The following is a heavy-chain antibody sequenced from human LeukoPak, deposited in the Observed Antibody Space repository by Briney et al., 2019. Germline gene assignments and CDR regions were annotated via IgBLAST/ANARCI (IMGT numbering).Heavy chain of an antibody. Sequence: GGSLRLSCAASGFTFNDYAMHWVRQAPGKGLEWVSGINWNIDTIGYADSVKGRFTISRDNAKNSLYLQMNSLRAEDTAVYYCARDTAVAGFFDYWGQETLVTVSS. CDR1: GFTFNDYA. V-gene: IGHV3-9*01. D-gene: IGHD6-19*01. J-gene: IGHJ4*02. CDR2: INWNIDTI. CDR3: ARDTAVAGFFDY.